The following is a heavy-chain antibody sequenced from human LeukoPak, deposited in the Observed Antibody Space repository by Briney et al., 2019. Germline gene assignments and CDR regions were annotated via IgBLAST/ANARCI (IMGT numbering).Heavy chain of an antibody. V-gene: IGHV1-18*04. Sequence: ASVKVSCKASGYTFTGYYMHWVRQAPGQGLEWMGWFNPENGNTNYAQKVQGRVTMTADTSTSTSYMELRSLRSDDTAVYYCAREHGSSWDQFDYWGQGTLVTVSS. J-gene: IGHJ4*02. CDR1: GYTFTGYY. CDR3: AREHGSSWDQFDY. D-gene: IGHD6-13*01. CDR2: FNPENGNT.